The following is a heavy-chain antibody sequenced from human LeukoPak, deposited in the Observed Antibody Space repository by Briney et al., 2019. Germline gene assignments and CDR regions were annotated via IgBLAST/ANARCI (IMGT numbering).Heavy chain of an antibody. V-gene: IGHV4-39*01. J-gene: IGHJ4*02. D-gene: IGHD5-24*01. CDR1: GGSISSSSYY. Sequence: SGTLSLTCTVSGGSISSSSYYWGWIRQPPGKGLEWIGSIYYSGSTYYNPSLKSRVTISVDTSKNQFSLKLSSVTAADTAVYYCASSKRWLQLNYFDYWGQGTLVTVSS. CDR3: ASSKRWLQLNYFDY. CDR2: IYYSGST.